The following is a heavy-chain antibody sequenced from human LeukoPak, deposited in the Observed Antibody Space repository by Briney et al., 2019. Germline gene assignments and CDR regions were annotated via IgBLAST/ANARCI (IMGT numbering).Heavy chain of an antibody. V-gene: IGHV3-23*01. CDR2: ISGLGDNT. Sequence: PGGSLRLSCAASGFTFTTYAMSWVRQAPGRGLEWVSGISGLGDNTYYVDSVKGRFTISRDNAKNTQYLQINSLRVEDTAVYYCARSLRSPRYCIDDTCYFDCWGQGTLVTVSS. D-gene: IGHD2-15*01. CDR1: GFTFTTYA. J-gene: IGHJ4*02. CDR3: ARSLRSPRYCIDDTCYFDC.